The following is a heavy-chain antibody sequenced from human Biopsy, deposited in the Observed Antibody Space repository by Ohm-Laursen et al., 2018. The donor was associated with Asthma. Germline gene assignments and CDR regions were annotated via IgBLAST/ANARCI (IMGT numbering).Heavy chain of an antibody. D-gene: IGHD4-17*01. CDR2: ISKDASTQ. CDR1: GFTFSSYW. J-gene: IGHJ3*02. CDR3: AKAIHGDPVDAFDI. Sequence: SLRLSCSASGFTFSSYWMHWVRQAPGKGLEWVGVISKDASTQDYADSVKGRFTMARNNSKNTLDLQMNSLRAEDTAVYYCAKAIHGDPVDAFDIWGQGTMVTVSS. V-gene: IGHV3-30*18.